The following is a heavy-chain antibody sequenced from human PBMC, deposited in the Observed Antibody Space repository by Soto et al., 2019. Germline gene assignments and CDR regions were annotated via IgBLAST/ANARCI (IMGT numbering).Heavy chain of an antibody. CDR3: ACHPIGYRGYDSDY. J-gene: IGHJ4*02. CDR1: GGSISSSSYY. D-gene: IGHD5-12*01. V-gene: IGHV4-39*01. Sequence: SETLSLTCTVSGGSISSSSYYWGWIRQPPGKGLEWIGSIYYSGSTYYNPSLKSRVTISVDTSKNQFSLKLSSVTAADTAVFYCACHPIGYRGYDSDYWGPGTLATVSS. CDR2: IYYSGST.